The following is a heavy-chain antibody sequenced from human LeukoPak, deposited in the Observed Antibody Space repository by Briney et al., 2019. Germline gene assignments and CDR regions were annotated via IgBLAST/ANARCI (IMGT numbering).Heavy chain of an antibody. D-gene: IGHD1-26*01. V-gene: IGHV1-2*06. Sequence: GASVKVSCKTSGYTSADYFIHWVRQAPGQGLEWMGRINANSGGTEYEQKFQGRVTMTRDTSISTAYVEVNWLISDDTATYYCARDVSSTPNWEFDYWGQGTLVTVSS. J-gene: IGHJ4*02. CDR2: INANSGGT. CDR3: ARDVSSTPNWEFDY. CDR1: GYTSADYF.